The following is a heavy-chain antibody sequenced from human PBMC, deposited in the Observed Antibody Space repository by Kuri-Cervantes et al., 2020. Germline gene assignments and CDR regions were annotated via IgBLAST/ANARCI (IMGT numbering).Heavy chain of an antibody. V-gene: IGHV3-66*03. D-gene: IGHD5-18*01. Sequence: GGSLRLSCAASGFTVSSNYMSWVRQAPGKGLEWVSVIYSCGSTYYADSVKGRFTISRDNSKNTLYLQMNSLRAEDTAVYYCARDLRGYSYGAETLDYWGQGTLVTVSS. CDR1: GFTVSSNY. CDR2: IYSCGST. CDR3: ARDLRGYSYGAETLDY. J-gene: IGHJ4*02.